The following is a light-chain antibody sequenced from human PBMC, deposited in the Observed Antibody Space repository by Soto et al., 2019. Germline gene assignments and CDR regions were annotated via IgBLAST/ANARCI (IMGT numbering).Light chain of an antibody. CDR2: HVS. J-gene: IGLJ1*01. Sequence: QSVLTQPASVSGSPGQSITISCTGTSSDVGGYNYVSWYQQYPGKAPKLMIYHVSNRPSGVSNRFSGSKSGNSASLTISGLQPGDEADYYCSSYTSTSTYVFGTGTKLTVL. CDR1: SSDVGGYNY. CDR3: SSYTSTSTYV. V-gene: IGLV2-14*01.